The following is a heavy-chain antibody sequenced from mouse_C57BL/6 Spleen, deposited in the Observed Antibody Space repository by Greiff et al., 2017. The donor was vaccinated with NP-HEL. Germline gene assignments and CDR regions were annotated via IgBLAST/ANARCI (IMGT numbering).Heavy chain of an antibody. Sequence: QVQLQQSGAELVRPGSSVKLSCKASGYTFTSYWMHWVKQRPIQGLEWIGNIDPSDSETHYNQKFKDKATLTVDKSSSTAYMQLSSLTSEDSAVYYCARGDYGRKAWFAYWGQGTLVTVSA. CDR1: GYTFTSYW. V-gene: IGHV1-52*01. CDR3: ARGDYGRKAWFAY. J-gene: IGHJ3*01. D-gene: IGHD1-1*01. CDR2: IDPSDSET.